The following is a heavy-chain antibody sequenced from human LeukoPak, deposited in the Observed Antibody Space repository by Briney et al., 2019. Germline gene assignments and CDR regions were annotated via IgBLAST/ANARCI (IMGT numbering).Heavy chain of an antibody. D-gene: IGHD2-15*01. CDR3: AREPAVGYCSGGSCYPYYYYGMDV. CDR1: GFTLSAYA. CDR2: ISYDGSNK. J-gene: IGHJ6*02. V-gene: IGHV3-30*03. Sequence: QTGGSLRLSCAASGFTLSAYAMHWVRQAPGKGLEWVALISYDGSNKYYADSVKGRFTISRDNSKNTLYLQMNSLRAEDTAVYYCAREPAVGYCSGGSCYPYYYYGMDVWGQGTTVTVSS.